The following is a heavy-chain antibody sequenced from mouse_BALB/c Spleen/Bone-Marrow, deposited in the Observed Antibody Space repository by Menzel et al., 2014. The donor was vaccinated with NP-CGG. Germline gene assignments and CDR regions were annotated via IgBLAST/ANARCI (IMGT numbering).Heavy chain of an antibody. CDR2: IRLKSNNYAT. J-gene: IGHJ3*01. Sequence: DVHLVKSGGGLVQPGGSIKLSCVASGFTFSNYWMNWVRQFPEKGLEWVAEIRLKSNNYATHYAESVKGRFTISRDDSKSSVYPQMNDLRAEDTGIYYCTTGFAYWGQGTLVTVSA. CDR1: GFTFSNYW. V-gene: IGHV6-6*02. CDR3: TTGFAY.